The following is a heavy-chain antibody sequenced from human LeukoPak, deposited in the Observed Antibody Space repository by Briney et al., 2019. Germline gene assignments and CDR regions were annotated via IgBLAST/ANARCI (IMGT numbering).Heavy chain of an antibody. CDR3: ARPSSSWRNFDY. Sequence: SETLSLTCAVSGGSISRSNWWSWVRQSPGKGLEWIGQIYHSGSTNYNPSLKSRVIISMDKSKNQFSLKLNSVTAADTAVYYCARPSSSWRNFDYWGQGTLVTVSS. J-gene: IGHJ4*02. D-gene: IGHD6-13*01. V-gene: IGHV4-4*02. CDR2: IYHSGST. CDR1: GGSISRSNW.